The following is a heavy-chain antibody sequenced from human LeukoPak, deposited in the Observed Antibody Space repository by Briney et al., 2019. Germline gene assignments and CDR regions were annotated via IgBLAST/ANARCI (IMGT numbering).Heavy chain of an antibody. V-gene: IGHV1-69*04. CDR3: ARVGYCSGGSCYSDWFDP. CDR2: IIPIFGIA. J-gene: IGHJ5*02. Sequence: SVKVSCKASGGTFSSYAISWVRQAPGQGLEWMGRIIPIFGIANYAQKFQGRVTITADKSTSTAYMELSSLRSEDTAVYYCARVGYCSGGSCYSDWFDPGAREPWSPSPQ. D-gene: IGHD2-15*01. CDR1: GGTFSSYA.